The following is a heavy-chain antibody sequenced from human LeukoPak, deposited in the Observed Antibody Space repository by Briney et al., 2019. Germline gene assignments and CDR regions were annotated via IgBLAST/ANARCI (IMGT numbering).Heavy chain of an antibody. V-gene: IGHV3-23*01. Sequence: PGGSLRLSCVASGFTLSSYAVSWVRQAPGKGLEWVSAISGSGGSTYYADSVKGRFTISRDNSKNTLYLQMNSLRAEDTAVYYCAKMGPSNYDSSGYPYWGQGTLVTVSS. CDR2: ISGSGGST. D-gene: IGHD3-22*01. J-gene: IGHJ4*02. CDR1: GFTLSSYA. CDR3: AKMGPSNYDSSGYPY.